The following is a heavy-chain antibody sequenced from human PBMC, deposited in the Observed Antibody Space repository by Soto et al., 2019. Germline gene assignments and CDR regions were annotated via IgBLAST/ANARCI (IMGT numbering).Heavy chain of an antibody. D-gene: IGHD3-22*01. Sequence: QVQLVQSGAEVKRPGSSVRLSCKASGGPFTNYGISGVRQALGKGLEWWGGIIPIIGPATYAQKFQGRLTITADQSTSTAYMELSSLGSEDTALYYCARDLGTTIAGPPRRETYGWLDPWGQGTLVTVSS. J-gene: IGHJ5*02. CDR3: ARDLGTTIAGPPRRETYGWLDP. CDR2: IIPIIGPA. CDR1: GGPFTNYG. V-gene: IGHV1-69*01.